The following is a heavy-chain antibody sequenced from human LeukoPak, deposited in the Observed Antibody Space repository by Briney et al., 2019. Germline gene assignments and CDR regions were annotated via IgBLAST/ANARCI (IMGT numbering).Heavy chain of an antibody. CDR1: GYTFTSYY. Sequence: ASVKVSCKASGYTFTSYYMHWVRQAPGQGLEWMGIINPSGGSTSYVQKFQGRVTMTRDTSTSTVYMELSSLRSEDTAVYYCARGISLNGYSIEGWFDPWGQGTLVTVSS. J-gene: IGHJ5*02. CDR2: INPSGGST. V-gene: IGHV1-46*01. D-gene: IGHD4-11*01. CDR3: ARGISLNGYSIEGWFDP.